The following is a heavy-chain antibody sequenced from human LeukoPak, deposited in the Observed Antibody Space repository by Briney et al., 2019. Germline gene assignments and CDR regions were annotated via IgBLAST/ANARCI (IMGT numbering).Heavy chain of an antibody. Sequence: ASVKVSCKASGYTFTSYYMHWVRQAPGQGLEWMGIMNPSGGSTSYAQKFQGRVTMTRDTSTSTVYMELSSLRSEDTALYYCARDRPTLAIFGVVADMDVWGKGTTVTVSS. D-gene: IGHD3-3*01. CDR3: ARDRPTLAIFGVVADMDV. CDR1: GYTFTSYY. V-gene: IGHV1-46*01. J-gene: IGHJ6*03. CDR2: MNPSGGST.